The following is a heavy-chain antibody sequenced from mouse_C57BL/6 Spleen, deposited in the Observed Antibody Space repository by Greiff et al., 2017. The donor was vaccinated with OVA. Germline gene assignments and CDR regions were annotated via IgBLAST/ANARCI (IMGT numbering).Heavy chain of an antibody. Sequence: QVQLQQSGAELVKPGASVKISCKASGYAFSSYWMNWVKQRPGKGLEWIGQIYPGDGDTNYNGKFKGKATLTADKSSSTAYMQLSSLTSEDSAVYVCARSDYYGGYYYARDYWGQGTSVTVSS. V-gene: IGHV1-80*01. CDR3: ARSDYYGGYYYARDY. CDR2: IYPGDGDT. J-gene: IGHJ4*01. D-gene: IGHD1-1*01. CDR1: GYAFSSYW.